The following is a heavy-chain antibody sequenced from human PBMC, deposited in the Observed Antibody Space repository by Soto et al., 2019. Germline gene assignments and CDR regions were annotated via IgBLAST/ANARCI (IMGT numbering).Heavy chain of an antibody. CDR3: ARDMVKDYYYMDV. Sequence: EVQLVESGGGLVQPGGSLRLSCAASGFTFSSYSMNWVRHAPGKGLEWVSYISSSSSTIYYADSVKGRFTISRDNDKKSLYLQMNSLRAEDTAVYYCARDMVKDYYYMDVWGKGTTVTVSS. CDR2: ISSSSSTI. J-gene: IGHJ6*03. V-gene: IGHV3-48*01. D-gene: IGHD5-18*01. CDR1: GFTFSSYS.